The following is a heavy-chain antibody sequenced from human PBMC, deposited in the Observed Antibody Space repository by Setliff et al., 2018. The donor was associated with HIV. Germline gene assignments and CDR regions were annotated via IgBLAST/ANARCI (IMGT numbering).Heavy chain of an antibody. CDR2: IRSKAYGGTK. Sequence: SCTASGFRFGDYAMSWFRQAPGKGPEWVGFIRSKAYGGTKEYAVSVKGRFTISRDDSKNSLYLQMNSLKTEDTAVYYCARGGRYDCFKDWGQGSLVTVSS. V-gene: IGHV3-49*03. J-gene: IGHJ4*02. D-gene: IGHD1-1*01. CDR3: ARGGRYDCFKD. CDR1: GFRFGDYA.